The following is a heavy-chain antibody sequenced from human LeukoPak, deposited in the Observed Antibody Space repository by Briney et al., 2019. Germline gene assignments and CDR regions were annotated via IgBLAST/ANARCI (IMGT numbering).Heavy chain of an antibody. Sequence: TGRSLRLSCAASGFTFSSYGMHWVRQAPGKGLEWVAVIWYDGSNKYYADSVKGRFTISRDNSKNTLYLQMNSLRAEDTAVYYCARDPGSPYYYYGMDVWGQGTTVTVSS. J-gene: IGHJ6*02. V-gene: IGHV3-33*01. CDR3: ARDPGSPYYYYGMDV. D-gene: IGHD2-15*01. CDR2: IWYDGSNK. CDR1: GFTFSSYG.